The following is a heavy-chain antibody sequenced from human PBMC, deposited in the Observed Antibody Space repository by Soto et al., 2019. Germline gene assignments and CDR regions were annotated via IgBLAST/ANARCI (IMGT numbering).Heavy chain of an antibody. Sequence: ASVKVSCKACGYTFTSYGISWVRQVPGQGLEWMGWISAYNGNTNYAQKLQGRVTMTTDTSTSTAYMELRSLRSDDTAVYYCARHIGDSNDYYYYGMDVWGQGTTVTVSS. CDR1: GYTFTSYG. CDR2: ISAYNGNT. CDR3: ARHIGDSNDYYYYGMDV. D-gene: IGHD2-21*01. V-gene: IGHV1-18*01. J-gene: IGHJ6*02.